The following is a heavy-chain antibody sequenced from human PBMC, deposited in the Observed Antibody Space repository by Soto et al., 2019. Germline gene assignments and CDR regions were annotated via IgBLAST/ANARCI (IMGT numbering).Heavy chain of an antibody. J-gene: IGHJ4*02. CDR2: INGDGSGT. CDR1: EFSFSGSW. V-gene: IGHV3-74*01. Sequence: EVQLVESGGGLVQPGGSLRLSCAASEFSFSGSWMHWVRQAPRKGLVWVSRINGDGSGTSCADFVKGRFTISRDDAKNTLFLQMNRLRAEDSSVYYCARGIFGSGTANDYWGQGTLVTVSS. CDR3: ARGIFGSGTANDY. D-gene: IGHD3-3*01.